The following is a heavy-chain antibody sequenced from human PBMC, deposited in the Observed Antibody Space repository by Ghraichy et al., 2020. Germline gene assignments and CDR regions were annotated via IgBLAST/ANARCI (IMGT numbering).Heavy chain of an antibody. D-gene: IGHD3-3*01. CDR1: GGSISSGGYY. CDR2: IYYSGST. V-gene: IGHV4-31*03. CDR3: ARVATIFGVANYYYYGMDV. Sequence: SETLSLTCTVSGGSISSGGYYWSWIRQHPGKGLEWIGYIYYSGSTYYNPSLKSRVTISVDTSKNQFSLKLSSVTAADTAVYYCARVATIFGVANYYYYGMDVWGQGTTVTVSS. J-gene: IGHJ6*02.